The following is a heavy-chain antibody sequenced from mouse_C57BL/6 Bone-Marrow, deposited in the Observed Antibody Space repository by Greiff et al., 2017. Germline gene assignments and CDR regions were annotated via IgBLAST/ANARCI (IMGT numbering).Heavy chain of an antibody. D-gene: IGHD1-1*01. CDR2: IYPGSGNT. Sequence: QVQLQQSGPELVKPGASVKISCKASGYSFTSYYIHWVKQRPGQGLEWIGWIYPGSGNTKYNEKFKGKATLTADTSSSTAYMQLSSLTSEDSAVYSGASCRLALLYAMDYWGQGTSVTVSS. CDR1: GYSFTSYY. CDR3: ASCRLALLYAMDY. J-gene: IGHJ4*01. V-gene: IGHV1-66*01.